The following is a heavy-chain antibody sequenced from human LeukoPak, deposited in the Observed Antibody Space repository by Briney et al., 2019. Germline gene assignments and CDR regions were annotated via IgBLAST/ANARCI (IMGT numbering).Heavy chain of an antibody. V-gene: IGHV3-11*01. Sequence: GGSLRLSCAASGFTFSDYYMAWIRQAPGKGLEWVSYITSNSYSMYYADSVEGRFTISRDNAEDSVFLQMDGLRVEDTAVYYCATEVDRSFDHWGQGVLVTVSS. J-gene: IGHJ4*02. D-gene: IGHD2-15*01. CDR2: ITSNSYSM. CDR3: ATEVDRSFDH. CDR1: GFTFSDYY.